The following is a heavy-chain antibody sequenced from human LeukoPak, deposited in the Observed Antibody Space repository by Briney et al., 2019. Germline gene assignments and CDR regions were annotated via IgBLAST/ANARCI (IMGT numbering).Heavy chain of an antibody. D-gene: IGHD2-2*01. CDR2: ISGSGGST. J-gene: IGHJ4*02. CDR3: ARGSSTDPSRDPYTGDKPAFDY. V-gene: IGHV3-23*01. CDR1: GFTFSSYA. Sequence: GGSLRLSCAASGFTFSSYAMSWVRQAPGKGLEWVSAISGSGGSTYYADSVKGRFTISRDNSKNTLYLQMNSLRAEDTAVYYCARGSSTDPSRDPYTGDKPAFDYWGQGTLVTVSS.